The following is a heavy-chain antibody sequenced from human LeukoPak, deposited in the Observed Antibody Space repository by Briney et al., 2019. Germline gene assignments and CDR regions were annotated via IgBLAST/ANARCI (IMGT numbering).Heavy chain of an antibody. CDR2: IYPADSDT. J-gene: IGHJ4*02. Sequence: GESLQISCHASGYIFTNYWIGWVRPMPGKGLESMGIIYPADSDTTYSPSFQGQVTISADKAINTVYLQWSSLKASDTAMYYCARQSRDGSKTRGYYFDYWGQGTLVTVSS. V-gene: IGHV5-51*01. CDR3: ARQSRDGSKTRGYYFDY. D-gene: IGHD3-10*01. CDR1: GYIFTNYW.